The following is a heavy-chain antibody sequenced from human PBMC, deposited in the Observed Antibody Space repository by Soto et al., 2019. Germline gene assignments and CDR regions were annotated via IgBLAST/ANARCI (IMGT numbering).Heavy chain of an antibody. CDR3: TRVGGYYGDYPNFDY. D-gene: IGHD4-17*01. J-gene: IGHJ4*02. Sequence: QVQLQESGPGLVKPSETLSLTCTVSGSSIRPFYWSWIRQPPGKGLEWIGYIYYTGSTKYNPSLKSRVTLSLGTSRNQLSLKLSSVTAADTAVYYCTRVGGYYGDYPNFDYWGPGTLVAVSS. V-gene: IGHV4-59*01. CDR1: GSSIRPFY. CDR2: IYYTGST.